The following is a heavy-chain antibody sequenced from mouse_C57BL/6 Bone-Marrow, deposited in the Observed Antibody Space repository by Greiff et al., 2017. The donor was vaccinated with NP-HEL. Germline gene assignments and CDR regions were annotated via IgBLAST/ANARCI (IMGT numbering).Heavy chain of an antibody. J-gene: IGHJ3*01. CDR3: ARDLLRWAY. CDR2: IYPGSGST. V-gene: IGHV1-55*01. D-gene: IGHD1-1*01. Sequence: VQLQQPGAELVKPGASVKMSCKASGYTFTSYWLTWVKQRPGQGLEWIGDIYPGSGSTNYNEKFKSKATLTVDSSSSTAYMQLSSLTSKDSAVYYCARDLLRWAYWSQGTLDTVSA. CDR1: GYTFTSYW.